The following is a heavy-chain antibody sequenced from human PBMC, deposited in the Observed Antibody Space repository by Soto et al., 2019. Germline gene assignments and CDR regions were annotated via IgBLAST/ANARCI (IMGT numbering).Heavy chain of an antibody. CDR1: GFTFSSYG. D-gene: IGHD5-12*01. J-gene: IGHJ4*02. Sequence: QVQLVESGGGVVQPGRSLRLSCAASGFTFSSYGMHWVRQAPGKGLEWVAVIWYDGSNKYYADSVKGRFTISRDNSKNTLYLQMKSLRAEDTAVYYCARAGGYDWFDYWGQGTLVTVSS. V-gene: IGHV3-33*01. CDR2: IWYDGSNK. CDR3: ARAGGYDWFDY.